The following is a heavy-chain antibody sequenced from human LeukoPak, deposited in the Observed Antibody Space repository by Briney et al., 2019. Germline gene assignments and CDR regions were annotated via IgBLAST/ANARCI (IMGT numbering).Heavy chain of an antibody. Sequence: GASVKVSCKASGYTFTDYYIHWVRQAPGPRLEWMGIISPSGGSSSYAQKFQGRVTMTRDKSTSTVYMELSSLRSEDTAVYYCARAGYSSSWQRFDYWGQGTLVTVSS. D-gene: IGHD6-13*01. CDR1: GYTFTDYY. CDR3: ARAGYSSSWQRFDY. CDR2: ISPSGGSS. V-gene: IGHV1-46*01. J-gene: IGHJ4*02.